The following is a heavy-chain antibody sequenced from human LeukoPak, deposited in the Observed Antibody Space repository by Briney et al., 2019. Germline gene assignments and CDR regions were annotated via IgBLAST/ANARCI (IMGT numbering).Heavy chain of an antibody. D-gene: IGHD3-22*01. V-gene: IGHV4-59*12. CDR2: IYYSGST. CDR1: GGSISSYY. Sequence: SETLSLTCTVSGGSISSYYWSWIRQPPGKGLEWIGYIYYSGSTNYNPSLKSRVTISVDTSKNQFSLKLSSVTAADTAVYYCARTSLEVDYYDSSGYSYYYYGMDVWGQGTTVTVSS. J-gene: IGHJ6*02. CDR3: ARTSLEVDYYDSSGYSYYYYGMDV.